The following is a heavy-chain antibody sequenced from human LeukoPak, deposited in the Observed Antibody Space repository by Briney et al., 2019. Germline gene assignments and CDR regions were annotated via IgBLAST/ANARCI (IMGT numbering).Heavy chain of an antibody. J-gene: IGHJ4*02. D-gene: IGHD1-14*01. V-gene: IGHV3-11*01. CDR1: GFTLSNAW. CDR3: VRGDRYFFDY. CDR2: IGNTGRTI. Sequence: GGSLRLSCAASGFTLSNAWMSWVRQAPGKGLEWVSYIGNTGRTIYYVDSVKGRFTVSRDNAKNSLYLQMNSLRAEDTAIYYCVRGDRYFFDYWGQGTLVTVSS.